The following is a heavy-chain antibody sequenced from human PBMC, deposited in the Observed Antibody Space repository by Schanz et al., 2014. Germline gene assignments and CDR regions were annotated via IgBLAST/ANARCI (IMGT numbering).Heavy chain of an antibody. CDR3: ATETSRTWFYNGVDV. D-gene: IGHD2-2*01. CDR1: GYSLNELS. CDR2: FHHEDGDT. J-gene: IGHJ6*02. Sequence: QVQLVQSGAEVKKPGASVKVSCKVSGYSLNELSMHWVRQAPGRGLEWMGGFHHEDGDTVYAQKFQGRVIMTEDTSTDPAYVELSRLTSEDTGVYYCATETSRTWFYNGVDVWGQGTTVTVSS. V-gene: IGHV1-24*01.